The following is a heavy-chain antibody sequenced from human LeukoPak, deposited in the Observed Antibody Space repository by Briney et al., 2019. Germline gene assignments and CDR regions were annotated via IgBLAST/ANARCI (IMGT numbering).Heavy chain of an antibody. Sequence: SETLSLTCTVSGASITTYYWTWIRQPPGKGLEWIGYIYHSGSTNYNPSLKSRVTISLDTSRNQFSLRLSSVTAADTAVYFCAREYSTSSEGDYFDCWGQGSLVTVSS. CDR1: GASITTYY. J-gene: IGHJ4*02. CDR2: IYHSGST. CDR3: AREYSTSSEGDYFDC. V-gene: IGHV4-59*01. D-gene: IGHD6-6*01.